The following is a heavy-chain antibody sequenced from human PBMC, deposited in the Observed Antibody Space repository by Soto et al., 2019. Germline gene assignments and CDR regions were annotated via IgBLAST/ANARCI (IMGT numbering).Heavy chain of an antibody. CDR3: ARVRLSRYYYFRKDV. J-gene: IGHJ6*02. CDR2: INPNSGGT. Sequence: GASVEVSCKASGYPFTSYYLHWVRQAPGQGLEWMGWINPNSGGTNYAQKFQGRVTMTRDTSISTAYTELSRLRSDDKAVYYCARVRLSRYYYFRKDVWGQGNTGNVSS. V-gene: IGHV1-2*02. D-gene: IGHD2-21*02. CDR1: GYPFTSYY.